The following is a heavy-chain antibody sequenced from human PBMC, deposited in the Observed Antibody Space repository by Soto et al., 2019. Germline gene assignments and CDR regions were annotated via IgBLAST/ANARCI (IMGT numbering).Heavy chain of an antibody. V-gene: IGHV1-18*01. Sequence: QVQLVQSGAEVKKPGASVKVSCKASGYTFTSYGISWVRQAPGQGLEWMGWISAYNGNTNYAQKLQGRVTMTTDTPTSTAYMELRSLRSDDTAVYYCARDRDPAVMVRGVIMPFQHWGQGTLVTVSS. J-gene: IGHJ1*01. CDR1: GYTFTSYG. CDR3: ARDRDPAVMVRGVIMPFQH. D-gene: IGHD3-10*01. CDR2: ISAYNGNT.